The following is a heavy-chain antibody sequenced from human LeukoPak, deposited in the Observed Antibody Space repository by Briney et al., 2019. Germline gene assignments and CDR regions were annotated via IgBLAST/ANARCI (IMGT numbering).Heavy chain of an antibody. V-gene: IGHV4-4*07. J-gene: IGHJ5*02. CDR3: ARRLQNNWFDP. Sequence: SETLSLTCTVSGGSISSYYWSWIRQPAGKGLEWIGRIYTSGSTNYNPSLKSRVTISVDTSKNQFSLRLSSVTAADTAVYYCARRLQNNWFDPWGQGTLVTVSS. D-gene: IGHD4-4*01. CDR2: IYTSGST. CDR1: GGSISSYY.